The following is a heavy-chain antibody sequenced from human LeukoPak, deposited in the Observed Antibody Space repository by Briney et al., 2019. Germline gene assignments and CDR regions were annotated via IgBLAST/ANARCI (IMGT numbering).Heavy chain of an antibody. V-gene: IGHV3-30-3*01. CDR1: GFTFSSYA. D-gene: IGHD3-22*01. CDR3: ARPTYYYDSSGYSFHY. CDR2: ISYDGSNK. J-gene: IGHJ4*02. Sequence: GGSLRLSCAASGFTFSSYAMHWVRQAPGKGLEWVAVISYDGSNKYYADSVKGRFTISRDNSKNTLYLQMNSLRAEDTAVYYCARPTYYYDSSGYSFHYWGQGTMVTVSS.